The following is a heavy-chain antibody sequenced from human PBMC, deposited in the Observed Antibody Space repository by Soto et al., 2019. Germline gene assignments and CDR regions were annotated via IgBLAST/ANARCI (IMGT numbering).Heavy chain of an antibody. CDR3: ARDGQWLGTQIDY. Sequence: QVQLVESGGGVVQPGRSLRLSCAASEFTFSSYAMHWVRQAPGKGLEWVAVISYDGSDKYYADSVKGRFTISRDNVKNMLDLHMNSLGAEDTAVYYCARDGQWLGTQIDYWGQGTLVTVSS. J-gene: IGHJ4*02. V-gene: IGHV3-30-3*01. CDR2: ISYDGSDK. CDR1: EFTFSSYA. D-gene: IGHD6-19*01.